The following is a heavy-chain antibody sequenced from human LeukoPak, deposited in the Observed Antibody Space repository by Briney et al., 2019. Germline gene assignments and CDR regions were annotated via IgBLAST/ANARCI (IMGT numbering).Heavy chain of an antibody. CDR2: IYYSGST. V-gene: IGHV4-59*01. CDR1: GGSIIYYS. Sequence: SETLSLTCTVSGGSIIYYSWSWFRQPPGKGLEWIGYIYYSGSTNYNPSLKSRVTISVDTSKNHFSLNLSSVTAADTAVYYCARSAAKTYYFDYWGPGTLVTVFS. CDR3: ARSAAKTYYFDY. J-gene: IGHJ4*02. D-gene: IGHD6-25*01.